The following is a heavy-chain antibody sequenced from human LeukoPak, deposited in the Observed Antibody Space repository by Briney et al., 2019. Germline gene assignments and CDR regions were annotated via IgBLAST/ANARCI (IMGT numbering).Heavy chain of an antibody. D-gene: IGHD6-6*01. V-gene: IGHV3-30-3*01. CDR1: GFTFSSYA. CDR3: AKAQIVAARVSP. CDR2: ISYDGSNK. Sequence: GGSLRLSCAASGFTFSSYAMHWVRQAPGKGLEWVAVISYDGSNKYYADSVKGRFTISRDNSKNTLYLQMNSLRAEDTAVYYCAKAQIVAARVSPWGQGTLVTVSS. J-gene: IGHJ5*02.